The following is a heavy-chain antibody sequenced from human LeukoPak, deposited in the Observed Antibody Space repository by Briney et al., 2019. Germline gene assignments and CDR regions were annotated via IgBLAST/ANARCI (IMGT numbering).Heavy chain of an antibody. V-gene: IGHV3-21*01. D-gene: IGHD3-10*01. CDR3: AREESWFGELLYDY. CDR1: GFTFSTYN. J-gene: IGHJ4*02. Sequence: GGSLRLSCAASGFTFSTYNMNWVRQAPGKGLEWVSSITSSSSYIYYADSVKGRFTISRDNAKNSLYLQMNSLRAEDTAVYYCAREESWFGELLYDYWGQGTLVTVSS. CDR2: ITSSSSYI.